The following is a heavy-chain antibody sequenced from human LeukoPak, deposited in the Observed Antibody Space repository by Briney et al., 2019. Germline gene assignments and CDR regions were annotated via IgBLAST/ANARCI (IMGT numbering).Heavy chain of an antibody. D-gene: IGHD3-22*01. V-gene: IGHV4-38-2*02. CDR2: FYHCWST. CDR1: GYSMSNGYY. Sequence: PSETLSLTCTVSGYSMSNGYYWDWIRQPPGKGLEWFGTFYHCWSTYYNPPLKSRVTISVDTSKNQFSLNLTSVTAADTAMYYCAGWAYDSSGYRLDYWGQGTLVTVSS. CDR3: AGWAYDSSGYRLDY. J-gene: IGHJ4*02.